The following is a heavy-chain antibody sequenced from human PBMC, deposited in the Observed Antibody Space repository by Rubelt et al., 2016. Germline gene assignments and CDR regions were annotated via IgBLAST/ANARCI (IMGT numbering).Heavy chain of an antibody. J-gene: IGHJ4*02. CDR1: GFTFSSYG. CDR3: AKTMVRGVIITNFDY. CDR2: ISYDGSNK. D-gene: IGHD3-10*01. V-gene: IGHV3-30*18. Sequence: GFTFSSYGMHWVRQAPGKGLEWVAVISYDGSNKYYADSVKGRFTISRDNSKNTLYLQMNSLRAEDTAVYYCAKTMVRGVIITNFDYWGQGTLVTVSS.